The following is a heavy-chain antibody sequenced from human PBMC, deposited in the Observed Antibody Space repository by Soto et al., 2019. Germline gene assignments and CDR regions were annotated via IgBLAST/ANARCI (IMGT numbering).Heavy chain of an antibody. V-gene: IGHV4-39*01. CDR1: GGSISSSSYY. D-gene: IGHD3-9*01. CDR2: IYYSGST. Sequence: QLQLQESGPGLVKPSETLSLTCTVSGGSISSSSYYWGWIRQPPGKGLEWIGSIYYSGSTYYNPSLKSRVTISVDTSKNQFSLKLSSVTAADTAVYYCARHAYVLRYSGWFDPWGQGTLVTVSS. CDR3: ARHAYVLRYSGWFDP. J-gene: IGHJ5*02.